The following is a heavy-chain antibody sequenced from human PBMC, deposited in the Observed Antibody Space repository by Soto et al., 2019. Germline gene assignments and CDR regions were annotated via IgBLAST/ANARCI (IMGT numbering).Heavy chain of an antibody. D-gene: IGHD1-26*01. V-gene: IGHV1-18*04. CDR1: GYTFTNHG. Sequence: ASVKVSCKTSGYTFTNHGINWVRQAPGQGLEWMGWISGYNGDTRYAQNFQGRVTMTTDASTNTAYMDLRTLRPDDTAVYYCARESGSAAPYYFYYAMDVWGQGTTVTVSS. J-gene: IGHJ6*02. CDR2: ISGYNGDT. CDR3: ARESGSAAPYYFYYAMDV.